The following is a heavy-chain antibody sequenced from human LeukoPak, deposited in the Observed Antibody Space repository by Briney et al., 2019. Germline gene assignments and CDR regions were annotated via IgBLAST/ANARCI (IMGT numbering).Heavy chain of an antibody. CDR1: GFTFSNYW. V-gene: IGHV3-7*01. CDR3: ARDYSASGSFDY. CDR2: IKQDGSQS. J-gene: IGHJ4*02. Sequence: GGSLRLSCAASGFTFSNYWVNWVRQAPGKGLEWLANIKQDGSQSHYVDSVKGRFTISRDNAKNSLYLRMNTLRAEDTAVYYCARDYSASGSFDYWGQGTLVTVSS. D-gene: IGHD3-10*01.